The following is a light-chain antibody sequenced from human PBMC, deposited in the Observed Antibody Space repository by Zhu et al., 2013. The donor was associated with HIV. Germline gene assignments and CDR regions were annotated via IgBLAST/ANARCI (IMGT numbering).Light chain of an antibody. V-gene: IGKV1-5*03. Sequence: DIQMTQSPSTLSASXGDRVTITCRASQSISSWLAWYQQKPGKAPKLLIYKASTLESGVPSRFSGSGSGTDFTLTINSLQPDDFATYYCQQAWTFGPGTRVEMK. CDR1: QSISSW. CDR3: QQAWT. J-gene: IGKJ1*01. CDR2: KAS.